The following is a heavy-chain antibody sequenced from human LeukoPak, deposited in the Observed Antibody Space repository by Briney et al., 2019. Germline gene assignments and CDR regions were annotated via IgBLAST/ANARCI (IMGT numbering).Heavy chain of an antibody. Sequence: GGSLRLSCAAAGFTFSSYAMTWVRQAPGKGLEWVAAMSGNGDTTYYADSVRGRFTISRDNFKNTLYLEMDSLRAEDTAIYYCAKRSTQTTPSNYIYFYMDVWGKGTTVTVS. D-gene: IGHD4-11*01. CDR3: AKRSTQTTPSNYIYFYMDV. CDR2: MSGNGDTT. CDR1: GFTFSSYA. J-gene: IGHJ6*03. V-gene: IGHV3-23*01.